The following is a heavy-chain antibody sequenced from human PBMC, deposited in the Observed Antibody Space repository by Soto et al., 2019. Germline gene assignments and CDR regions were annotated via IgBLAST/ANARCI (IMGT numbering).Heavy chain of an antibody. V-gene: IGHV1-69*01. CDR1: GGTFSDYS. Sequence: QVQLVQSGAEVKKPGSSVKVSCKASGGTFSDYSINWVRQAPGHGLEWMGGFLPIFGTANYAQKFQGRVTITADESTSTAYMELSSLRSEDTAIYYCARGWDHYDSSGLRTWFDPWGQGTLVTVSP. CDR2: FLPIFGTA. D-gene: IGHD3-22*01. J-gene: IGHJ5*02. CDR3: ARGWDHYDSSGLRTWFDP.